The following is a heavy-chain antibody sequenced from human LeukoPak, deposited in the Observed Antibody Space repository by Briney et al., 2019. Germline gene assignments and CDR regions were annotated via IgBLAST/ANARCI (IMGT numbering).Heavy chain of an antibody. J-gene: IGHJ4*02. Sequence: GGSLRLSCAASGFTFRSYWMSWVRQAPGKGLEWVANIKQDGSEKYYVDSVMGRFVISRDNAKSSLYLQMNSLRAEDTAVYYCARVSGSYYSDYWGQGTLVTVSS. CDR2: IKQDGSEK. D-gene: IGHD3-10*01. CDR3: ARVSGSYYSDY. CDR1: GFTFRSYW. V-gene: IGHV3-7*03.